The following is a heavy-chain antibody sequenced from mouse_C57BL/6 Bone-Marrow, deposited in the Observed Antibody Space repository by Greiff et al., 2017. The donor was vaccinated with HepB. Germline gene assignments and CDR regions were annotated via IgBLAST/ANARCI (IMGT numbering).Heavy chain of an antibody. Sequence: ESGPGLVKPSQSLSLTCSVTGYSITSGYYWNWVRQFPGNKLEWMGYISYDGSNNYNPSLKNRISITRDTSKNQFFLKLNSVTTEDTATYYRARVVITTVVADFDYWGQGTTLTVSS. CDR3: ARVVITTVVADFDY. CDR2: ISYDGSN. D-gene: IGHD1-1*01. J-gene: IGHJ2*01. V-gene: IGHV3-6*01. CDR1: GYSITSGYY.